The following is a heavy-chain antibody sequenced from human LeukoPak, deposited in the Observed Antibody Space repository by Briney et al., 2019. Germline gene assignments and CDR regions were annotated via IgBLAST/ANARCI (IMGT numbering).Heavy chain of an antibody. CDR1: GFTFSNYW. D-gene: IGHD3-22*01. Sequence: GGSLRLSCAASGFTFSNYWMSWVRQAPGKGLELVANIKQDGSEKYYVDSVKGRFTISRDNAKNSLYLQMNSLRAEDTAVYYCAKVRTSSGYCFDYWGQGTLVTVSS. V-gene: IGHV3-7*01. J-gene: IGHJ4*02. CDR2: IKQDGSEK. CDR3: AKVRTSSGYCFDY.